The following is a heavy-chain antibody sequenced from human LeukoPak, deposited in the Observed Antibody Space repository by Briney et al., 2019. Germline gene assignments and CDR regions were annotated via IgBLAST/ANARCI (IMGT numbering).Heavy chain of an antibody. Sequence: GGSLRLSCAASGFTFSSYSMNWVRQAPGKGLEWVSYISSSSSTIYYADSVKGRFTISRDNAKNSLHLQMNSLRAEDTAVYYCARVDPSIVGANDYWGQGILVTVSS. CDR1: GFTFSSYS. J-gene: IGHJ4*02. D-gene: IGHD1-26*01. CDR2: ISSSSSTI. CDR3: ARVDPSIVGANDY. V-gene: IGHV3-48*01.